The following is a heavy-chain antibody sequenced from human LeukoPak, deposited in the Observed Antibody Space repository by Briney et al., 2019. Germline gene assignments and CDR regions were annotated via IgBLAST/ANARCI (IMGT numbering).Heavy chain of an antibody. CDR2: INPNSGDT. CDR1: GYTFTGYY. Sequence: GASVKVSCKASGYTFTGYYMHWVRQAPGQGLEWMGWINPNSGDTNYAQKFQGRVTMTRDMSISTAYMELSRLRSDDTAVYYCAREDIVVLPTVITAFDIWGQGTMVTVSS. J-gene: IGHJ3*02. CDR3: AREDIVVLPTVITAFDI. V-gene: IGHV1-2*02. D-gene: IGHD2-2*01.